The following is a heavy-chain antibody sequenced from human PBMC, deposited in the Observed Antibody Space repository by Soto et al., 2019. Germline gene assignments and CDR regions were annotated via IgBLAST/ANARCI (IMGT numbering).Heavy chain of an antibody. CDR3: ARGVGSSPPRY. D-gene: IGHD1-26*01. CDR2: IYASGSP. CDR1: GGSISAYY. V-gene: IGHV4-59*01. J-gene: IGHJ4*02. Sequence: PSETLSLTCSISGGSISAYYWSWIRQRPGQGLEWIGYIYASGSPYYNPSLRSRVTISADTSKNQISLKLTSPTAADTAVYYCARGVGSSPPRYWGRGTLVTVSS.